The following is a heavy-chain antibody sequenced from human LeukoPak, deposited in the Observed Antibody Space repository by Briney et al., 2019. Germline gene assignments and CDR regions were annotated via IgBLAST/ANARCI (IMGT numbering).Heavy chain of an antibody. CDR1: GGSISSSSYY. CDR3: ARHESSYYDFWSGYYTGSWFDP. CDR2: IYYSGST. Sequence: SETLSLTCTVSGGSISSSSYYWGWIRQPPGKGLEWIRSIYYSGSTYYNPSLKSRVTISVDTSKNQFSLKLSSVTAADTAVYYCARHESSYYDFWSGYYTGSWFDPWGQGTLVTVSS. J-gene: IGHJ5*02. V-gene: IGHV4-39*01. D-gene: IGHD3-3*01.